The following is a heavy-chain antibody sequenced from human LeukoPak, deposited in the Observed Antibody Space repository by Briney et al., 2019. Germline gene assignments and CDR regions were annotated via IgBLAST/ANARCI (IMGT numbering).Heavy chain of an antibody. CDR3: ARSSMIVVVITPNYYFDY. Sequence: GGSLRLSCAASGFTFSSYAMHWVRQAPGKGLEWVAVISYDGSNKYYADSVKGRFTISRDNSKNTLYLQMNSLRAEDTAVYYCARSSMIVVVITPNYYFDYWGQGTLVTVPS. CDR1: GFTFSSYA. V-gene: IGHV3-30-3*01. D-gene: IGHD3-22*01. CDR2: ISYDGSNK. J-gene: IGHJ4*02.